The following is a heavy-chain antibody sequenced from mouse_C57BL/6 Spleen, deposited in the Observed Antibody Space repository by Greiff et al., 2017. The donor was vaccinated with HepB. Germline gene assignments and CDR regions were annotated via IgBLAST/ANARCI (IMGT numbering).Heavy chain of an antibody. CDR1: GFSLSTSGMG. CDR3: ARKRDDYDEGYYAMDY. CDR2: IYWDDDK. Sequence: QVTLKVSGPGILQSSQTLSLTCSFSGFSLSTSGMGVSWIRQPSGKGLEWLAHIYWDDDKRYNPSLKSRLTISKDTSRNQGFLKITSVDTADTATYYCARKRDDYDEGYYAMDYWGQGTSVTVSS. J-gene: IGHJ4*01. D-gene: IGHD2-4*01. V-gene: IGHV8-12*01.